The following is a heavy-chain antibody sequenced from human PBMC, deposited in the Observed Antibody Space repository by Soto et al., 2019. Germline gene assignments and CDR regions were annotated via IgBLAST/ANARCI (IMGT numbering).Heavy chain of an antibody. CDR3: ARGRYCLTGRCFPNWFDS. CDR2: IYKSTTT. V-gene: IGHV4-30-4*01. J-gene: IGHJ5*01. CDR1: GDSISTVDYF. Sequence: QVHLLESGPGLVKPSQTLSLTCSVSGDSISTVDYFWAWIRQPPGQALEYIGYIYKSTTTYYNPSFEGRVAISRDTSKSQFSLTVTSVTAADTAVYFCARGRYCLTGRCFPNWFDSWGQGTLVTVSS. D-gene: IGHD2-15*01.